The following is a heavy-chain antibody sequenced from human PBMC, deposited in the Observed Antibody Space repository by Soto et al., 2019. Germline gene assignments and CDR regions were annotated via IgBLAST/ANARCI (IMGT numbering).Heavy chain of an antibody. Sequence: PGGSLRLSCAASGFTFSDYYMSWTRQAPGKGLEWVPYISSSGSTIYYADSVKGRFTISRDNAKNSLYLQMNSLRAEDTAVYYCARKDCSSTSCNTYYYYYYGMDVWGQGTTVTVSS. CDR1: GFTFSDYY. CDR3: ARKDCSSTSCNTYYYYYYGMDV. J-gene: IGHJ6*02. V-gene: IGHV3-11*01. D-gene: IGHD2-2*02. CDR2: ISSSGSTI.